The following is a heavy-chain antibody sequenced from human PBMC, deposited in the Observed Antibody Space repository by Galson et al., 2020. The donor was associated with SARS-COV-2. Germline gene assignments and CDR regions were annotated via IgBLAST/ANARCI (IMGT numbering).Heavy chain of an antibody. J-gene: IGHJ4*02. Sequence: GEPLKISCAASGFTFDDYAMHWVRQAPGKGLEWVSLLGWDGVITYYGDSVKGRFTISRDNSKNSLYVYLQMNSLRVEDTALYYCARGDYAQPFDFWGQGTLVTVSS. CDR3: ARGDYAQPFDF. CDR2: LGWDGVIT. D-gene: IGHD4-17*01. V-gene: IGHV3-43D*04. CDR1: GFTFDDYA.